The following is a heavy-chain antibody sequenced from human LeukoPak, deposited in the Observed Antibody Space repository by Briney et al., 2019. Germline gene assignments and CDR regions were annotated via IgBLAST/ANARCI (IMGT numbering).Heavy chain of an antibody. V-gene: IGHV3-48*01. J-gene: IGHJ4*02. CDR3: VRGIAGRIATFGVIRGGYFDY. Sequence: GGYLRLSCAASGFTFNNFGLNWVRQAPGRGLEWVSYIWSSASITNYADAVEGRFTISRESATKSLHLQMDSLRVEDTAVYYCVRGIAGRIATFGVIRGGYFDYWGQGTLVTVSS. D-gene: IGHD3-3*01. CDR1: GFTFNNFG. CDR2: IWSSASIT.